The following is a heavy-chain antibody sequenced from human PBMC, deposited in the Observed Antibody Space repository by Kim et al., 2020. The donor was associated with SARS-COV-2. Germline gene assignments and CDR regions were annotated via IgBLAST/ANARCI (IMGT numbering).Heavy chain of an antibody. D-gene: IGHD2-15*01. V-gene: IGHV3-53*01. CDR3: ARDVGYCSGGSCYSEVNWFAP. J-gene: IGHJ5*02. CDR2: IYSGGST. Sequence: GGSLRLSCAASGFTVSSNYMSWVRQAPGKGLEWVSVIYSGGSTYYADSVKGRFTISRDNSKNTLYLQMNSLRAEDTAVYYCARDVGYCSGGSCYSEVNWFAPWGQGTLVTVSS. CDR1: GFTVSSNY.